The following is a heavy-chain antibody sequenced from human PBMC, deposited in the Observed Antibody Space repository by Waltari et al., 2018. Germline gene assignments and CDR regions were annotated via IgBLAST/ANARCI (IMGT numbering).Heavy chain of an antibody. D-gene: IGHD3-9*01. Sequence: EVQLVESGGGLVQPGGSLRLSCAASGFTFSSYWMHWVRQAPGKGLVWVSRINSDGSSTSYADSVKGRFTISRDNAKNTLYLQMNSLRAEDTAVYYCARDYHHYYDILTGSSSGWMDVWGKGTTVTVSS. CDR3: ARDYHHYYDILTGSSSGWMDV. CDR2: INSDGSST. CDR1: GFTFSSYW. J-gene: IGHJ6*04. V-gene: IGHV3-74*01.